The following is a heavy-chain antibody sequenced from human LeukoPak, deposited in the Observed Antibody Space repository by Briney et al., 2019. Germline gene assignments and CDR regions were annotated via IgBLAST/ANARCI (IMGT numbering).Heavy chain of an antibody. CDR3: AKVATYHYFYMDV. J-gene: IGHJ6*03. CDR1: GFAFSTYSTYF. Sequence: AGGSLRLSCAAPGFAFSTYSTYFTSWVRQAPGKGLEWVSTISRHGDITYYADSVKGRFIISRDSSKNALFLQMNSLTAEDTAVYYCAKVATYHYFYMDVWGTGTTVTVSS. V-gene: IGHV3-23*01. CDR2: ISRHGDIT.